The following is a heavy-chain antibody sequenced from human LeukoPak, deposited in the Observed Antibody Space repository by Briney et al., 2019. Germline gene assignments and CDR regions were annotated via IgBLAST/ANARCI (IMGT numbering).Heavy chain of an antibody. CDR1: GFTFSSYE. CDR3: ARYGYYYYYYMDV. Sequence: GGSLRLSCAASGFTFSSYEMNWVRQAPGKGLEWVSYISSSGSTIYYADSVKGRFTISRDNAKNSLYLQMNSLRAEDTAVYYCARYGYYYYYYMDVWGKGTTVTISS. V-gene: IGHV3-48*03. J-gene: IGHJ6*03. D-gene: IGHD3-10*01. CDR2: ISSSGSTI.